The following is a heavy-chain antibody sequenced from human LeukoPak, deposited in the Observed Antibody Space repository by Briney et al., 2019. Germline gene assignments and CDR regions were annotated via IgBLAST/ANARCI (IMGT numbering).Heavy chain of an antibody. CDR3: ARGADDFWSGERYYFDY. CDR2: IYTSGST. V-gene: IGHV4-61*02. J-gene: IGHJ4*02. CDR1: GGSISSGSYY. D-gene: IGHD3-3*01. Sequence: SETLSLTCTVSGGSISSGSYYWSWLRQPAGTGLEWIGRIYTSGSTNYNPSLKSRVTISVDTSKNQFSLKLSSVTAADTAVYYCARGADDFWSGERYYFDYWGQGTLVTVSS.